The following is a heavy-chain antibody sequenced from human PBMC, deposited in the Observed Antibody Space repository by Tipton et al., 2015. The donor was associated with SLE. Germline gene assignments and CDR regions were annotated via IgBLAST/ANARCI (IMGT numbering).Heavy chain of an antibody. CDR1: GYTFTRYG. V-gene: IGHV1-18*01. CDR2: IFAYNGNT. CDR3: ARDLGSSRSQ. J-gene: IGHJ4*02. Sequence: QLVQSGAEVKKPGASVKVSCKASGYTFTRYGISWVRQAPGQGLERMGWIFAYNGNTNYAQKFQGRVTMTTDTSTSTAFIELKNLTSDDTAVYYCARDLGSSRSQWGQGTLVAVSS. D-gene: IGHD6-13*01.